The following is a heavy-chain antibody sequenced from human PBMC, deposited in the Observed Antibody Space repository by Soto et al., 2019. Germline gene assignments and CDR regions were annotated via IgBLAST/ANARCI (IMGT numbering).Heavy chain of an antibody. J-gene: IGHJ6*03. D-gene: IGHD5-18*01. CDR2: ISAYNGNT. CDR3: AREVQLTTLSNYYYMDV. V-gene: IGHV1-18*01. Sequence: QVQLVQSGAEVKKPGASVKVSCKASGYTFTSYGISWVRQAPGQGLEWMGWISAYNGNTNYAQKLQGRVTMTTDTSTSPAYMELRSLRSDNTALYYCAREVQLTTLSNYYYMDVWGKGTTVTVSS. CDR1: GYTFTSYG.